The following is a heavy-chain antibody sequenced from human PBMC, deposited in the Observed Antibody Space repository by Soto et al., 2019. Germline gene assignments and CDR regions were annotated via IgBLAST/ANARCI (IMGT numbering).Heavy chain of an antibody. CDR2: INHSGST. J-gene: IGHJ4*02. Sequence: SETLSLTCAVYGGSFSGYYWSWIRQPPGKGLEWIGEINHSGSTNYNPSLKSRVTISVDTSKNQFSLKLSSVTAADTAVYYCARDSSGYYSFDYWGQGTLVTVTS. CDR1: GGSFSGYY. D-gene: IGHD3-22*01. CDR3: ARDSSGYYSFDY. V-gene: IGHV4-34*01.